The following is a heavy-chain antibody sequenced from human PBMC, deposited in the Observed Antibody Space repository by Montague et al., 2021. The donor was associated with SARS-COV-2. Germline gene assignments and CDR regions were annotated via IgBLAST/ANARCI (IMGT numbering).Heavy chain of an antibody. CDR1: GFTFSNAW. J-gene: IGHJ4*02. CDR2: IKSKTDGGTT. V-gene: IGHV3-15*01. Sequence: SLRLSCAASGFTFSNAWMSWVRQAPGKGLEWVGRIKSKTDGGTTDYAAPVKGRFTISRDDSKNTLYLQMNSLKTEDTAVYYCTTEGDYGPGSVGFDYWGQGTLVTVSS. CDR3: TTEGDYGPGSVGFDY. D-gene: IGHD3-10*01.